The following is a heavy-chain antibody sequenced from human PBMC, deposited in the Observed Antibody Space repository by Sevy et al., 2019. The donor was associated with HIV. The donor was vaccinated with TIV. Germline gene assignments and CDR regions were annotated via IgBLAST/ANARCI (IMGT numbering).Heavy chain of an antibody. CDR3: ASGSLDSTGYPFDY. D-gene: IGHD3-22*01. Sequence: GGSLRLSCAASAFTFSIYTMNWVRQAPGKGLEWVSSISSSSTYIYYADSVRGRFTISRDNAKNSLYLQMHSLRAEDTAVYYCASGSLDSTGYPFDYWGQGTLVTVSS. J-gene: IGHJ4*02. CDR2: ISSSSTYI. V-gene: IGHV3-21*01. CDR1: AFTFSIYT.